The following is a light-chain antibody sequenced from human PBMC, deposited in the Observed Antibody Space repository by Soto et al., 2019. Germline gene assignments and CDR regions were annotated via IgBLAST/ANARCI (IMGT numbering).Light chain of an antibody. J-gene: IGKJ1*01. Sequence: EIVLTQSAATLSLSPGERATLSCRASQTVGGRYLAWFQQKPGQTPMLLIYGASTTAAGVPDMFSGSGSGTDFSLTIDRLEPEDFVVYYCLQYVSSPWTFGQGTKVEV. CDR3: LQYVSSPWT. V-gene: IGKV3-20*01. CDR2: GAS. CDR1: QTVGGRY.